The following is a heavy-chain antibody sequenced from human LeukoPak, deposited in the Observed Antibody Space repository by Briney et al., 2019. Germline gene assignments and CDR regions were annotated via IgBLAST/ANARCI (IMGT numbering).Heavy chain of an antibody. CDR2: IYYSGST. Sequence: PLETLSLTCTVSGGSISSSSYYWGWIRQPPGKGLEWIGSIYYSGSTYYNPSLKSRVTISVDTSKNQFSLKLSSVTAADTAVYYCARDGEGIQLWLNWFDPWGQGTLVTVSS. CDR1: GGSISSSSYY. V-gene: IGHV4-39*07. J-gene: IGHJ5*02. D-gene: IGHD5-18*01. CDR3: ARDGEGIQLWLNWFDP.